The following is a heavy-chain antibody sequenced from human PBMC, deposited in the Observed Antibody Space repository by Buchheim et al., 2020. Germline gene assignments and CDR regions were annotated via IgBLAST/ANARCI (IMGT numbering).Heavy chain of an antibody. CDR1: GYTFTSYY. Sequence: QVQLVQSGAEVKKPGASVKVSCKASGYTFTSYYMHWVRQAPGQGLEWMGIINPSGGSTSYAQKIQGRVTMTNDTSTSPVYMELSSLRSEDTAVYYCAGPTSNSSPQGNYYYYYGMDVWGQGTT. CDR3: AGPTSNSSPQGNYYYYYGMDV. CDR2: INPSGGST. V-gene: IGHV1-46*01. D-gene: IGHD6-13*01. J-gene: IGHJ6*02.